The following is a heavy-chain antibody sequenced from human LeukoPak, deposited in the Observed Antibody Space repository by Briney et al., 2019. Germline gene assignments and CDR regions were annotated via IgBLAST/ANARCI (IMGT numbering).Heavy chain of an antibody. V-gene: IGHV2-5*01. CDR2: LYWNDDN. CDR1: GFSLSTPSVG. Sequence: SGPTLVNPTQTPTLTCTFSGFSLSTPSVGVGWFRQPPGKALDWLALLYWNDDNRYSPSLKSRLTVTKDTSRNQVVITMTNMDPVDTATYFCAHGSGGLFDYWSQGTLVTVSS. D-gene: IGHD6-19*01. J-gene: IGHJ4*02. CDR3: AHGSGGLFDY.